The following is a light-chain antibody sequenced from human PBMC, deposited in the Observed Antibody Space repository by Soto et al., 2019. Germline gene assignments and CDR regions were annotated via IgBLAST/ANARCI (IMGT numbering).Light chain of an antibody. CDR1: SSDVGGYNY. Sequence: QSVLTQPASMSGSPGQSITISCTGTSSDVGGYNYVSWYQQHPGKAPKLMIYEVKNRSSGVSNRFSGSKSGNTASLTISGLQAEDEADYYCSSYTTTNTYVFGTGTKLTVL. J-gene: IGLJ1*01. CDR2: EVK. CDR3: SSYTTTNTYV. V-gene: IGLV2-14*01.